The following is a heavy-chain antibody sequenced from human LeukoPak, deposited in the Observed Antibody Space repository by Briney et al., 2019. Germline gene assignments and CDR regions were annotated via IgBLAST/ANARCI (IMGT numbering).Heavy chain of an antibody. J-gene: IGHJ4*02. Sequence: SETLSLTCAVYGGSFSGYYWGWIRQPPGKGLEWIGEINHSGSTNYNPSLKSRVTISVDTSKNQFSLKLSSVTAADTAVYYCARGRQAGPALGIWGQGTLVTVSS. D-gene: IGHD2-2*01. V-gene: IGHV4-34*01. CDR2: INHSGST. CDR3: ARGRQAGPALGI. CDR1: GGSFSGYY.